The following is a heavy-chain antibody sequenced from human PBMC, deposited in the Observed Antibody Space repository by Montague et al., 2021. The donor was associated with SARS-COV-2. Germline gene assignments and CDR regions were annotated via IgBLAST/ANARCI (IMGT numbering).Heavy chain of an antibody. Sequence: SETLSLTCTVSGDSTSCPNCYWGWIRQAPGEGLDWIGTIYNSGTTYYXPSLKSRLTISIDTSKNQFSLKLTSVTAADTAVYYCARHRSYGDHSLDNWFHPWGQGTLVTVSS. J-gene: IGHJ5*02. CDR1: GDSTSCPNCY. CDR3: ARHRSYGDHSLDNWFHP. V-gene: IGHV4-39*01. CDR2: IYNSGTT. D-gene: IGHD4-17*01.